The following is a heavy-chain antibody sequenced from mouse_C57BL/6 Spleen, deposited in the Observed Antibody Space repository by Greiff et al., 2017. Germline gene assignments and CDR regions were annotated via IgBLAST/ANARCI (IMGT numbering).Heavy chain of an antibody. V-gene: IGHV5-4*01. D-gene: IGHD1-1*01. Sequence: EVQLVESGGGLVKPGGSLKLSCAASGFTFSSYAMSWVRQTPEKRLEWVATISDGGSYTYYPENVKGRFTISRDNAKNNLYLQMSHLKSEDTAMYYCARVDGSSDCYFDVWGTGTTVTVSS. J-gene: IGHJ1*03. CDR1: GFTFSSYA. CDR2: ISDGGSYT. CDR3: ARVDGSSDCYFDV.